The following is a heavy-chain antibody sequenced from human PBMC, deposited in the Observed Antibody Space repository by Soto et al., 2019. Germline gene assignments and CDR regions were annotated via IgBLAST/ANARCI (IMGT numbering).Heavy chain of an antibody. V-gene: IGHV1-58*02. CDR3: AARDGTY. J-gene: IGHJ4*02. CDR1: GFTFTRSA. CDR2: IVVGSGNT. Sequence: SVKVSCKASGFTFTRSAMQWVRQARGQRLEWIGWIVVGSGNTKYAQKFQERVTITRDTSTSTAYMELSSLRSEDTAVYYCAARDGTYWGQGTQVTVSS.